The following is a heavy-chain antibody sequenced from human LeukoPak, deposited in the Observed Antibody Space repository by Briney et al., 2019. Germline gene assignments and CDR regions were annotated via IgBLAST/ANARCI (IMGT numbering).Heavy chain of an antibody. CDR3: ARRGVAGTEAHD. J-gene: IGHJ4*02. CDR1: GSSISRYH. D-gene: IGHD6-19*01. V-gene: IGHV4-59*01. Sequence: SETLSLTCTLSGSSISRYHWSWIRQPPGKGLEWIAYIYYSGSTNYNPSLKSRVTISVDTSENQFSLNLSSVTAADTAVYYCARRGVAGTEAHDWGQGTPVTVSS. CDR2: IYYSGST.